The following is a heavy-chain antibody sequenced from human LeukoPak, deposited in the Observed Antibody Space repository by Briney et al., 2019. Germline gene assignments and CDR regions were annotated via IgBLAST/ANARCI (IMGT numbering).Heavy chain of an antibody. V-gene: IGHV3-30*03. Sequence: GRSLRLSCAASGFTFSSYGMHWVRQAPGKGLEWVAVISYDGSNKYYADSVKGRFTISRDNSKNTLYLQMNSLRAEDTAVYYCARDLGYCSGGSCYGVYWGQGTLVTVSS. CDR1: GFTFSSYG. CDR3: ARDLGYCSGGSCYGVY. J-gene: IGHJ4*02. CDR2: ISYDGSNK. D-gene: IGHD2-15*01.